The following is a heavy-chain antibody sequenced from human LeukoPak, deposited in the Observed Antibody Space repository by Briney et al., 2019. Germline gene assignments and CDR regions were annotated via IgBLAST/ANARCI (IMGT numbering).Heavy chain of an antibody. Sequence: GGSLRLSCAASEFTFSSYAMSWVRQAPGKGLEWVSAISGSGGSTYYADSVRGRFTISRDNAKNSLYLQMNSLKAEDTAIYYCAREVGTPQAFDIWGQGTMVTVSS. CDR3: AREVGTPQAFDI. V-gene: IGHV3-23*01. J-gene: IGHJ3*02. CDR2: ISGSGGST. CDR1: EFTFSSYA. D-gene: IGHD1-26*01.